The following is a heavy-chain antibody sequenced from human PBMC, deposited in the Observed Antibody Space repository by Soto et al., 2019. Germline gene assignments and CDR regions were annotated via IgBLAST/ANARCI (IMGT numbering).Heavy chain of an antibody. Sequence: QVQLQESGPGLVKPSQTLSLTCTVSGDSISSGDYYWSWIRQPPGKGLEWIGYIYYSGTTFYNPSLKNRLNISVDTSKSQFSLKLSSVTAADTAVYYCAREERSVQGTLDYWGQGTLVTVSS. CDR1: GDSISSGDYY. J-gene: IGHJ4*02. CDR2: IYYSGTT. CDR3: AREERSVQGTLDY. V-gene: IGHV4-30-4*01.